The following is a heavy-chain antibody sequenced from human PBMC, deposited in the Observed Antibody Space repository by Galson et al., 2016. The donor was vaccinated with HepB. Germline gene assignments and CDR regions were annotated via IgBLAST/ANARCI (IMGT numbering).Heavy chain of an antibody. CDR2: ISYDGSDK. CDR1: GFSFSRFW. J-gene: IGHJ4*02. D-gene: IGHD5/OR15-5a*01. CDR3: AKDPRYSVYYGDY. V-gene: IGHV3-30*18. Sequence: SLRLSCAASGFSFSRFWMSWVRQAPGKGLEWVAIISYDGSDKSYAESVRGRFTISRDNSNNTLYLQMSSLRAEDTALYYCAKDPRYSVYYGDYWGQGTLVTVSS.